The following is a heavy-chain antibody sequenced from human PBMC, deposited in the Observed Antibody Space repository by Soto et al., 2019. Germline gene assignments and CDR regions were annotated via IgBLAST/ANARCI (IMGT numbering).Heavy chain of an antibody. CDR1: GGSISSYY. Sequence: SDTLSLTCTVSGGSISSYYWSWIRQPPGKGLEWIGYIYYSGSTNYNPSLKSRVTISVDTSKNQFSLKLSSVTAADTAVYYCARVGDTDAFDIWGQGTMVTVSS. CDR3: ARVGDTDAFDI. J-gene: IGHJ3*02. V-gene: IGHV4-59*01. CDR2: IYYSGST. D-gene: IGHD2-21*02.